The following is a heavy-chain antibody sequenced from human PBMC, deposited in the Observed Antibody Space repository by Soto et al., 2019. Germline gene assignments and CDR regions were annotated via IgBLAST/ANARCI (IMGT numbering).Heavy chain of an antibody. D-gene: IGHD6-13*01. Sequence: SSVKVSCKASGGTFSSYSISWVRQAPGQGLEWMGGIIPIFGTANYAQKFQGRVTITADESTSTAYMELSSLRSEDTAVYYCARYRMAAAGTGEFDYWGQGTLVTVSS. V-gene: IGHV1-69*13. CDR3: ARYRMAAAGTGEFDY. J-gene: IGHJ4*02. CDR1: GGTFSSYS. CDR2: IIPIFGTA.